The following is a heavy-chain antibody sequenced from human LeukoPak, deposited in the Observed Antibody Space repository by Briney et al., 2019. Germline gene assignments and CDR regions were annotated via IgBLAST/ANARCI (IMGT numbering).Heavy chain of an antibody. J-gene: IGHJ4*02. V-gene: IGHV3-9*01. Sequence: GGSLRLSCTASGFTFYDYAMHWVRQAPGKGLEWVSGISWNNNNMDYADSVKGRFTISRDNAKNSLYLQMDSLRTEDTAFYFCAKNIGCSGGTCNFPNYFDYWDQGTLVTVSS. CDR1: GFTFYDYA. CDR2: ISWNNNNM. D-gene: IGHD2-15*01. CDR3: AKNIGCSGGTCNFPNYFDY.